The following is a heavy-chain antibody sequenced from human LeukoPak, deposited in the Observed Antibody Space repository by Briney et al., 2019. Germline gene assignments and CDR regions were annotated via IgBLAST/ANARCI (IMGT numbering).Heavy chain of an antibody. CDR3: ARARANYDYVWGSYRHDFDY. D-gene: IGHD3-16*02. Sequence: SETLSLTCTVSGGSISSYYWSGIRQPPGKGLEWIGYIYYSGSTNYNPSLKSRVTISVDTSKNQFSLKLSSVTAADTAVYYCARARANYDYVWGSYRHDFDYWGQGTLVTVSS. J-gene: IGHJ4*02. CDR1: GGSISSYY. V-gene: IGHV4-59*01. CDR2: IYYSGST.